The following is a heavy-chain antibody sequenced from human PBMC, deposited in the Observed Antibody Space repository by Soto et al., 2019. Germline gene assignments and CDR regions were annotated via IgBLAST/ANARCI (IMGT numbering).Heavy chain of an antibody. CDR1: RFTFSDAW. V-gene: IGHV3-15*01. J-gene: IGHJ4*02. Sequence: VESGGGLVKPGGSLRLSCVASRFTFSDAWMSWLRQAPGKGLEWVGRIKSKPDGGTTDLAAPVKGRFIVSRDNSKNTMYLKMDRLETDDTAWYYCCSGGDYFGEWGQGTLVTVSS. CDR2: IKSKPDGGTT. CDR3: CSGGDYFGE. D-gene: IGHD3-16*01.